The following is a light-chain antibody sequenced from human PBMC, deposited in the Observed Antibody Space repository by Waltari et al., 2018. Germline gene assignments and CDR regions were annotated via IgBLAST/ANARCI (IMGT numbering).Light chain of an antibody. V-gene: IGLV2-11*01. CDR2: SVS. CDR1: SSDVGNYNY. CDR3: CSYAGTYTYV. J-gene: IGLJ1*01. Sequence: QSALTQPRSVSGSPGQSVTISCTGTSSDVGNYNYVSWYQQHPGKAPKLMISSVSQRPSGVPDRFSDSKSGNTASLTISGLQAEDEADYYCCSYAGTYTYVFGTGTKVTVL.